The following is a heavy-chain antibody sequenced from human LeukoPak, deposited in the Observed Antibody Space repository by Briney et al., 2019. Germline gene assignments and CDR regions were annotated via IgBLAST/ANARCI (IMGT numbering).Heavy chain of an antibody. V-gene: IGHV4-39*01. Sequence: PSETLSLTCAVSGGSISSSTYYWGWIRQPPGKGLEWIGSIHYSGSTYYNPSLKSRITISVDTSNNQFSLKLSSVTAADTAVYHCARHVSTGRGVMILRRITWFDPWGQGTLVSVSS. CDR3: ARHVSTGRGVMILRRITWFDP. CDR2: IHYSGST. D-gene: IGHD3-10*01. J-gene: IGHJ5*02. CDR1: GGSISSSTYY.